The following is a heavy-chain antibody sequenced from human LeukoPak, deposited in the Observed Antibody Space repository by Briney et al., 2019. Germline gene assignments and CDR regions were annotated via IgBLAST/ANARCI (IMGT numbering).Heavy chain of an antibody. CDR2: MNPNSGNT. V-gene: IGHV1-8*01. CDR1: GYTFTSYD. J-gene: IGHJ4*02. Sequence: ASVKVSCKVSGYTFTSYDIHWVRQATGQGLEWMGWMNPNSGNTGYAQKFPGRVTMTRNTSISTAYMELSSLRSEDTAVYYCARAPFPPGDNYWGQGTLVTVSS. CDR3: ARAPFPPGDNY. D-gene: IGHD2/OR15-2a*01.